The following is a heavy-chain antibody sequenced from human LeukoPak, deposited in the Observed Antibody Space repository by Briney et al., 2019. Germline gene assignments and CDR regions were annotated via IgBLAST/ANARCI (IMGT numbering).Heavy chain of an antibody. CDR1: GFTFSSYG. V-gene: IGHV3-33*06. CDR2: IWYDGSNK. CDR3: AKAPHLVYYYYGMDV. Sequence: GGSLRLSCAASGFTFSSYGMHWVRQAPGKGLEWVAVIWYDGSNKYYADSVKGRFTISRDNSKNTLYLQMNSLRAEDTTVYYCAKAPHLVYYYYGMDVWGQGTTVTVSS. D-gene: IGHD6-6*01. J-gene: IGHJ6*02.